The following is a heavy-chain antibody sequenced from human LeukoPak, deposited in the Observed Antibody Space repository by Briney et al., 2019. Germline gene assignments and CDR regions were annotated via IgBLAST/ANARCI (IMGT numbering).Heavy chain of an antibody. CDR1: GASISSGGYY. Sequence: SQTLSLTCTVSGASISSGGYYWSWIRQHPGKGLEWIGYMYYSGNTYYNPSLKSRVTISVDTSKNQFSLWLSSVTAADTAMYYCARGGQWLAPGPDYWGQGTLVTVSS. V-gene: IGHV4-31*03. CDR2: MYYSGNT. D-gene: IGHD6-19*01. CDR3: ARGGQWLAPGPDY. J-gene: IGHJ4*02.